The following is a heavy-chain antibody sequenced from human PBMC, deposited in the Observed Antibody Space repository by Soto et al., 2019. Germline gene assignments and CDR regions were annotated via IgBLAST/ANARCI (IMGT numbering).Heavy chain of an antibody. CDR3: ASPPVAATYYYGMDV. J-gene: IGHJ6*02. CDR2: IIPIFGTA. Sequence: QVQLVQSGAEVKKPGSSVKVSCKASGGTFSSYAISWVRQSTGQGLEWMGGIIPIFGTANYAQKFQGRVTITADESTSTAYMELSSLRSEDTAVYYCASPPVAATYYYGMDVWGQGTTVTVSS. D-gene: IGHD1-26*01. V-gene: IGHV1-69*12. CDR1: GGTFSSYA.